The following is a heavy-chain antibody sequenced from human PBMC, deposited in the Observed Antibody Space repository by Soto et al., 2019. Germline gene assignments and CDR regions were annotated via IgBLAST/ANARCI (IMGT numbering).Heavy chain of an antibody. J-gene: IGHJ4*02. V-gene: IGHV1-69*13. D-gene: IGHD3-22*01. CDR2: IIPIFGTA. CDR3: ARSGYDSSGYYVDEFEY. CDR1: GGTFSSYA. Sequence: ASVKVSCKASGGTFSSYAISWVRQAPGQGLEWMGGIIPIFGTANYAQKFQGRVTITADESTSTAYMELSSLRSEDTAVYYCARSGYDSSGYYVDEFEYWGQGTRVTVSS.